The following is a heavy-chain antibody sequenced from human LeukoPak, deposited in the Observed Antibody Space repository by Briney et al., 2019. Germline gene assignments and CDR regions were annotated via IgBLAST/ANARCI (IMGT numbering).Heavy chain of an antibody. CDR3: ARGHSSGWYSEDSRSNY. Sequence: PGGSLRLSCAASGFTFSSYGMHWVRQAPGKGLEWVAFIRYDGNNKYYADSVKGRFTISRDNSKNTLYLQMNSLRAEDTAVYYCARGHSSGWYSEDSRSNYWGQGTLVTVSS. CDR2: IRYDGNNK. D-gene: IGHD6-19*01. V-gene: IGHV3-30*02. J-gene: IGHJ4*02. CDR1: GFTFSSYG.